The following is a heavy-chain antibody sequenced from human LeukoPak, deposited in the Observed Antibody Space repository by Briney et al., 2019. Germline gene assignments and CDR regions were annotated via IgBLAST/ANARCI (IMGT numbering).Heavy chain of an antibody. V-gene: IGHV4-59*11. J-gene: IGHJ4*02. Sequence: PSETLSLTCTVSGGSISSHYWSWIRQPPGKGLEWIGYIYYSGSTNYNPSLKSRVTISVDTSKNQFSLKLSSVTAADTAVYYCARGFDSSGYYDYWGQGNLVTVSS. CDR2: IYYSGST. D-gene: IGHD3-22*01. CDR1: GGSISSHY. CDR3: ARGFDSSGYYDY.